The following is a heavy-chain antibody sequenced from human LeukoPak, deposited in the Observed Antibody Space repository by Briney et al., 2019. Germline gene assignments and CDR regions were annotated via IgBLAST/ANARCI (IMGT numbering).Heavy chain of an antibody. CDR1: GFTFSDFW. CDR2: ISGSGGST. CDR3: VKGTLRWFYGMDV. J-gene: IGHJ6*02. V-gene: IGHV3-23*01. D-gene: IGHD4-23*01. Sequence: GGSLRLSCTASGFTFSDFWMGWVRQAPGKGLEWVSAISGSGGSTYYADSVKGRFTISRDNSKNTLYLQMSSLRAEDTAVYYCVKGTLRWFYGMDVWGQGTTVTVSS.